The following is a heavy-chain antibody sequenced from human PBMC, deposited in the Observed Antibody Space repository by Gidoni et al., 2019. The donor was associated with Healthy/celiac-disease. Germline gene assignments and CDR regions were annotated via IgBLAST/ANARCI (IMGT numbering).Heavy chain of an antibody. CDR3: ARINVLRYFDCDP. V-gene: IGHV2-26*01. CDR2: IFSNDEK. CDR1: GFSLSNARMG. J-gene: IGHJ5*02. D-gene: IGHD3-9*01. Sequence: QVPLKESGPVLVKPTATLTLTCPVSGFSLSNARMGVSWIRQPPGKALEWLAHIFSNDEKSYSTSLKSRLTISKETSKGKVVLTMTNMDPVDTAKDYGARINVLRYFDCDPWGKGTLVTVSS.